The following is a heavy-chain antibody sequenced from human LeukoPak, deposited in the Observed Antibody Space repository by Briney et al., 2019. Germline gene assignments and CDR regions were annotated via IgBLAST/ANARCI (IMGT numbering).Heavy chain of an antibody. CDR2: IYHSGST. CDR3: ARGQGSYGDY. Sequence: SETLSLTCAVSGGSISNSNWWNWVRQPPGKGLEWIGEIYHSGSTNYNPSLRSRVTISVDRSKNQSALKLTSVTAADTAVYYCARGQGSYGDYWGQGTLVTVSS. V-gene: IGHV4-4*02. CDR1: GGSISNSNW. D-gene: IGHD5-18*01. J-gene: IGHJ4*02.